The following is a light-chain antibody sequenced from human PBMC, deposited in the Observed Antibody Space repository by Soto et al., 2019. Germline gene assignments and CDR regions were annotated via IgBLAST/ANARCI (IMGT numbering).Light chain of an antibody. CDR1: QNISRS. V-gene: IGKV3-20*01. CDR2: GAS. J-gene: IGKJ4*01. CDR3: QQYGSAPELT. Sequence: EIVLTQSPGTLSLSPGERATLSCRASQNISRSLAWYQQKPGQAPRLLIYGASRRATGIPERFSGSGSGTDFTLTISRLEPEDFAVYYCQQYGSAPELTFGGGTKVDI.